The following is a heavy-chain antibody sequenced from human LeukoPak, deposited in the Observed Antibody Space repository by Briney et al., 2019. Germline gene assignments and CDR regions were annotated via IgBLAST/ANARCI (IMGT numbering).Heavy chain of an antibody. CDR2: IYYSGST. J-gene: IGHJ5*02. Sequence: PSETLSLTFTVSGGSISSYYWSWIRQPPGKGLEWIGYIYYSGSTNYNPSLKSRVTISVDTSKNQFSLKLSSVTAADTAVYYCARDRGSPQNWFDPWGQGTLVTVSS. D-gene: IGHD3-10*01. CDR1: GGSISSYY. CDR3: ARDRGSPQNWFDP. V-gene: IGHV4-59*01.